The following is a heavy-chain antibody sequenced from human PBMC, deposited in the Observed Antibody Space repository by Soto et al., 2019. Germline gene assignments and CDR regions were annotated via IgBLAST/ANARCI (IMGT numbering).Heavy chain of an antibody. J-gene: IGHJ6*02. D-gene: IGHD3-3*02. CDR3: AGDKDRPQLGGNYYYIMDV. CDR1: GGTFSSSA. CDR2: IMPIFRTA. V-gene: IGHV1-69*12. Sequence: QVQLVQSGAEVKKPGSSVKVSCKASGGTFSSSAFSWVRQAPGQGLEWMGGIMPIFRTADYAQKFQGRVTITAEESTSTAYMELSSLRSADTGVYYCAGDKDRPQLGGNYYYIMDVWGQGTTVTVSS.